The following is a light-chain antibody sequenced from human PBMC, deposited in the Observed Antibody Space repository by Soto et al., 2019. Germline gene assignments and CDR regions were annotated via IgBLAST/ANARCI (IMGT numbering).Light chain of an antibody. CDR1: SSDVGSYNL. CDR2: EVS. V-gene: IGLV2-23*02. J-gene: IGLJ1*01. Sequence: QSALTQPASVSGSPGQSITISCTGTSSDVGSYNLVSWYQQHPGKAPKLMIYEVSKRPSGVSNRFSGSKSGNTASLTISGLQAEDEADYYCCSYAGSSGGGVYVFGTGTKVTVL. CDR3: CSYAGSSGGGVYV.